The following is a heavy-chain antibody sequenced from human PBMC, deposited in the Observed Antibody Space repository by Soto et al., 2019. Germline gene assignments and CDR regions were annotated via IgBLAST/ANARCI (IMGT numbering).Heavy chain of an antibody. J-gene: IGHJ4*02. D-gene: IGHD3-22*01. Sequence: VESLKISCKGSGYSFAGDWITWVRQKPGKGLEWIGRIDPSDSQTYYSPSFRGHVTISVTKSITTVFLQWSSLRASDTAMYYCARQIYDSDTGPNFQYYFDSWGQGTLVTVSS. CDR1: GYSFAGDW. CDR2: IDPSDSQT. CDR3: ARQIYDSDTGPNFQYYFDS. V-gene: IGHV5-10-1*01.